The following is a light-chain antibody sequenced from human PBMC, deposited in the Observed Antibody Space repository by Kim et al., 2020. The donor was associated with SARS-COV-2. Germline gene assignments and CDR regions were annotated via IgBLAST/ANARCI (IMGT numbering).Light chain of an antibody. CDR3: QQYGSSPPIS. J-gene: IGKJ5*01. CDR2: GAS. Sequence: PGERATLSCRASQSVSSTYLAWYQQRPGQAPRLLIYGASRRATGIPDRFSGSGSGTDFTLTISRLEPEDFAVYYCQQYGSSPPISFGQGTRLEIK. V-gene: IGKV3-20*01. CDR1: QSVSSTY.